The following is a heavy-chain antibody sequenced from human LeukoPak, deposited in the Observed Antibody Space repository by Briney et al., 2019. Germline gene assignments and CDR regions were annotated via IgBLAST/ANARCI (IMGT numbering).Heavy chain of an antibody. V-gene: IGHV3-23*01. CDR3: ASTVAKKADY. CDR2: IRGSGGGT. Sequence: GGSLRLSCAASGFTFSSYAMSWVRQAPGKGLEWVSAIRGSGGGTNYGDSVKGRFTISRDNAKNSLYLQMNSLRAEDTAVYYCASTVAKKADYWGQGTLVTVSS. D-gene: IGHD6-19*01. J-gene: IGHJ4*02. CDR1: GFTFSSYA.